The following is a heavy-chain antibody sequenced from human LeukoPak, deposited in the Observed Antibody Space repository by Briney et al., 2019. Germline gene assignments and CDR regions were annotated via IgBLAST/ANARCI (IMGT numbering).Heavy chain of an antibody. Sequence: PGGSLRLSCAASGFTFDDYAMHWVRQAPGKGLEWVSLISWDGGSTYYADSVKGRFTISRDNSKNSLYLQMNSLRAEDTALYYCAKAQYSSGWLEKYYYYYMDVWGKGTTVTVSS. J-gene: IGHJ6*03. CDR2: ISWDGGST. CDR1: GFTFDDYA. D-gene: IGHD6-19*01. V-gene: IGHV3-43D*03. CDR3: AKAQYSSGWLEKYYYYYMDV.